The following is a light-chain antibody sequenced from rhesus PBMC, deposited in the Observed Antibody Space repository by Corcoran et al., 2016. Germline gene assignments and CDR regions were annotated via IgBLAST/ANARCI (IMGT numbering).Light chain of an antibody. CDR1: RGISNW. J-gene: IGKJ3*01. Sequence: DIQMTQSPSSLSASVGDRVTITCRASRGISNWLAWYQQKPGEAPKLLIYRSSNLETGVPSRFSGSGSGTDFSLTISSLQPEDVATYYCQQHDDSPFTFSPGTKLDIK. V-gene: IGKV1-69*01. CDR2: RSS. CDR3: QQHDDSPFT.